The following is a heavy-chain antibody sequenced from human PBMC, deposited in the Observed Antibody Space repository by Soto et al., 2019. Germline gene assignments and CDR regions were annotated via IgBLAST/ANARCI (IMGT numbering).Heavy chain of an antibody. CDR1: GGSLSGYY. CDR2: INHSGTT. CDR3: ARGGATPMVLKY. D-gene: IGHD5-18*01. Sequence: QVQLQQWGAGLLKPSETLSLTCAVYGGSLSGYYWSWIRQAPGKGLEWIGEINHSGTTNYNPSLKSRVAILIDTSKYQFSLILSSVTAADRAMYYCARGGATPMVLKYWGQGTLVTVSS. J-gene: IGHJ4*02. V-gene: IGHV4-34*01.